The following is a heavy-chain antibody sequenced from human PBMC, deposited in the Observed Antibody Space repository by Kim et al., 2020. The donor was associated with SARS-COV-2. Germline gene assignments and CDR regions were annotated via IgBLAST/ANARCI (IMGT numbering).Heavy chain of an antibody. D-gene: IGHD2-15*01. V-gene: IGHV6-1*01. CDR1: GDRVSSNNAA. CDR3: ARCQGAFNI. CDR2: TYYRSKWYN. Sequence: SQTLSLTCAISGDRVSSNNAAWNWIRQSPSRGLEWLGRTYYRSKWYNEYAVSVKSRIAIDPDTSKNQFSLQLNSLTPEDTAVYYCARCQGAFNIWGQGTMVTVSS. J-gene: IGHJ3*02.